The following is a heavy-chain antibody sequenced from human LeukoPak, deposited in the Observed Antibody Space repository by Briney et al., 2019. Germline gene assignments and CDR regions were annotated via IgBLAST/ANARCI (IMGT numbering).Heavy chain of an antibody. V-gene: IGHV3-7*04. D-gene: IGHD2-21*02. CDR2: IRGGGSDI. CDR3: ARDQWRLFDY. CDR1: GFTFSNYW. J-gene: IGHJ4*02. Sequence: GGSLRLSCEASGFTFSNYWMTWVRQAPGKGLEWVASIRGGGSDIYYVDSVKGRFTISRDNTRSSLFLQMSSLRGDDTAVYYCARDQWRLFDYWGQGTLVTVSS.